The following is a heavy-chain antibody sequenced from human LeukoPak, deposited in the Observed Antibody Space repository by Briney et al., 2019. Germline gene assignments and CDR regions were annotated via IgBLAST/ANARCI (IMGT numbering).Heavy chain of an antibody. J-gene: IGHJ4*02. CDR1: EFTFSSYA. D-gene: IGHD1-26*01. V-gene: IGHV3-23*01. CDR3: AKDQREWSGSYNGYFDY. Sequence: SGGSLRLSCAASEFTFSSYATSWVRQAPGRGLEWVSAISGSGGSTYYADSVKGRFTISRDNSKNTLYLQMNSLRAEDTAVYYCAKDQREWSGSYNGYFDYWGQGTLVTVSS. CDR2: ISGSGGST.